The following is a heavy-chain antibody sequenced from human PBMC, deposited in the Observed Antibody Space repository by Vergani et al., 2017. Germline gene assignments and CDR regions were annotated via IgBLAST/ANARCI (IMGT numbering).Heavy chain of an antibody. D-gene: IGHD3-3*01. Sequence: QVQLVESGGGLVKPGGSLRLSCAASGFTFSDYYMSWIRQAPGKGLEWVSYISSSGSTIYYADSVKGRFTISRDNAKNTLYLQMNSLRAEDTAVYYCAKDLGFLEWLYYGMDVWGQGTTVTVSS. CDR2: ISSSGSTI. CDR3: AKDLGFLEWLYYGMDV. J-gene: IGHJ6*02. V-gene: IGHV3-11*04. CDR1: GFTFSDYY.